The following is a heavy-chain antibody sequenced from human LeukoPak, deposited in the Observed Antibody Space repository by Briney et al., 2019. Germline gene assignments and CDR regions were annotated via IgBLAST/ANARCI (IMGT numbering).Heavy chain of an antibody. CDR2: ISGGGRTT. Sequence: PGGSLRLSCAASGFTFSNHAMSWVRQAPGKGLQWVAVISGGGRTTEYEDFVKGRFTISRDNSKNTLSLQMNSLTIEDTAIYFCAENVVVKRYIDFWGQGTLVTVSS. D-gene: IGHD2-15*01. V-gene: IGHV3-23*01. CDR3: AENVVVKRYIDF. CDR1: GFTFSNHA. J-gene: IGHJ4*02.